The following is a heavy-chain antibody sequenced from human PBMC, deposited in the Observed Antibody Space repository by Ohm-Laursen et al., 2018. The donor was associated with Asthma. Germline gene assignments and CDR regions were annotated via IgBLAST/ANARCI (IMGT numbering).Heavy chain of an antibody. J-gene: IGHJ3*02. Sequence: SLRLSCAASGFTFSSYAMHWVRQAPGKGLEWVAVIPYDGSNKYYADSVKGRFTISRDNSKNTLYLQMNSLRAEDTAVYYCARERTIKRAFDIWGQGTMVTVSS. CDR1: GFTFSSYA. V-gene: IGHV3-30-3*01. CDR3: ARERTIKRAFDI. CDR2: IPYDGSNK. D-gene: IGHD2-8*01.